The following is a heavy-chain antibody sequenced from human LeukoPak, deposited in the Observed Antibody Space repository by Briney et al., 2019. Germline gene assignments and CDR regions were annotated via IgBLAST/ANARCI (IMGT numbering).Heavy chain of an antibody. CDR3: AKQHIVVVTATQDY. D-gene: IGHD2-21*02. CDR1: GFTFSSYA. J-gene: IGHJ4*02. Sequence: PGGSLRVSCAASGFTFSSYAMSWVRQAPGKGLEWVSAISGRGGSTYYADSVKGRFTISRDNSKNTLYLQMNSLRAEDTAVYYCAKQHIVVVTATQDYWGQGTLVTVSS. V-gene: IGHV3-23*01. CDR2: ISGRGGST.